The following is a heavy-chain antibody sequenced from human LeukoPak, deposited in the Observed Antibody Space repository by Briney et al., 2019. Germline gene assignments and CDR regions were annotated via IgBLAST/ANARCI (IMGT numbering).Heavy chain of an antibody. CDR3: ARGLRLVRSAFDI. CDR1: GGSISSSSNY. J-gene: IGHJ3*02. Sequence: PSETLSLTCTVSGGSISSSSNYWGWIRQPPGKGLEWVGSVYYSGGTFYNPSLKGRVTISVDTSRDQFSLKLTSVTAADTAVYYCARGLRLVRSAFDIWGQGTMVTVSS. CDR2: VYYSGGT. V-gene: IGHV4-39*01. D-gene: IGHD6-19*01.